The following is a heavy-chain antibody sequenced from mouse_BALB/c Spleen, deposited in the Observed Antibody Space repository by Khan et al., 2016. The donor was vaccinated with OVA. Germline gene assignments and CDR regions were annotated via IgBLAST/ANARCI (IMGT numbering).Heavy chain of an antibody. CDR2: ISGGSTIL. J-gene: IGHJ2*01. CDR3: ARRAYYGTSYVNFDY. CDR1: GFTFTSFG. Sequence: EVELVESGGGLVQPGGSRKLSCAASGFTFTSFGLHWVRQTPEKGLEWVAYISGGSTILYYADTVKGRFTISRDNPNNTLFLQMTSLRSEDTAMYYCARRAYYGTSYVNFDYWGQGTTLTVSS. V-gene: IGHV5-17*02. D-gene: IGHD1-1*01.